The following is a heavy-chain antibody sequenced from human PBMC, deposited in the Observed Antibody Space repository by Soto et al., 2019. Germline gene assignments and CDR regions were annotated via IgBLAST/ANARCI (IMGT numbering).Heavy chain of an antibody. CDR1: GGTFSSYA. V-gene: IGHV1-69*01. J-gene: IGHJ6*02. D-gene: IGHD4-17*01. Sequence: QVQLVQSGAEVKKPGSSVKVSCTASGGTFSSYAISWVRQAPGQGLEWMGGIIPIFGTANYAQKFQGRVTITADESTSTAYMELSSLRSEDTAVYYCARADYGDYARLYYYYGMDVWGQGTTVTVSS. CDR3: ARADYGDYARLYYYYGMDV. CDR2: IIPIFGTA.